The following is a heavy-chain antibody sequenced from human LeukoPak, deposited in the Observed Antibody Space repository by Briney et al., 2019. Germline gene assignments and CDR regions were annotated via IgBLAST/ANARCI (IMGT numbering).Heavy chain of an antibody. CDR1: GGSISSSSYY. V-gene: IGHV4-39*01. J-gene: IGHJ4*02. CDR3: ARQSGTYLRNDY. D-gene: IGHD1-26*01. Sequence: SETLSLTCTVSGGSISSSSYYWGWIRQPPGKRLEWIGSIYYSGSTYYNPSLKSRVTISVDTSKDQFSLKLSSVTAADTAVYYCARQSGTYLRNDYWGQGTLVTVSS. CDR2: IYYSGST.